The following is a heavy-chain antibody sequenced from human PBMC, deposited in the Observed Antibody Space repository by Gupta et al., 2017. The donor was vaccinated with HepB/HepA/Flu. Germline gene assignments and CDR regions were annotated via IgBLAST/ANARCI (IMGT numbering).Heavy chain of an antibody. J-gene: IGHJ5*02. CDR3: AKANYGAGTIYFFVDT. D-gene: IGHD3-10*01. CDR2: MYHSGNI. Sequence: RESGPDLVKPSETLSLTCTFPDGSTSRYSWRWIRQPPGQGLEWSGFMYHSGNINYNPSLNSRVTLSVDTSKNQFSLKLSSVTAADSAVYYCAKANYGAGTIYFFVDTGGQGTMVTVSS. V-gene: IGHV4-59*01. CDR1: DGSTSRYS.